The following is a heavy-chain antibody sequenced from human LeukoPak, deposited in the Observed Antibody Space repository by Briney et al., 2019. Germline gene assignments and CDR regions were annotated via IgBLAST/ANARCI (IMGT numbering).Heavy chain of an antibody. CDR2: IYSGGST. Sequence: GGSLRLSCAASGFTFSSYSMNWVRQAPGKGLEWVSVIYSGGSTYYADSVKGRFTISRDNSKNTLYLQMNSLRAEDTAVYYCAREGDGYNCVGYWGQGTLVTVSS. D-gene: IGHD5-24*01. CDR1: GFTFSSYS. V-gene: IGHV3-66*01. J-gene: IGHJ4*02. CDR3: AREGDGYNCVGY.